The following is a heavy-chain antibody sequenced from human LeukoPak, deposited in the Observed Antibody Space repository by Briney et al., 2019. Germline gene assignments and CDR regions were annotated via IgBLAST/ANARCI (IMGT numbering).Heavy chain of an antibody. Sequence: GGSLRLSCAASGFTFSDDYMTWIRQVPGKGLESIAYTGGSGSDTNYADSVRGRFTISRDNSKNTLDLQMNSLRVEDTAVYYCVRDRAPWGGALGGAKGMDVWGEGTTVTVSS. CDR2: TGGSGSDT. J-gene: IGHJ6*04. CDR1: GFTFSDDY. V-gene: IGHV3-11*06. D-gene: IGHD3-10*01. CDR3: VRDRAPWGGALGGAKGMDV.